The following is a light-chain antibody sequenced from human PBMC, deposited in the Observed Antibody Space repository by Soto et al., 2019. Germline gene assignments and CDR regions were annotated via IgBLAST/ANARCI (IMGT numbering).Light chain of an antibody. CDR3: QQRSNWPVT. J-gene: IGKJ1*01. CDR1: QSASSY. V-gene: IGKV3-11*01. CDR2: DAF. Sequence: EIVLTQSPATLSSSPGERTTLSCRASQSASSYLAWYQQKPGKAPRLLIYDAFTRATGISARFSGSGSGTDFTLTISSLEPEDFVVYYCQQRSNWPVTFGQGTKVEVK.